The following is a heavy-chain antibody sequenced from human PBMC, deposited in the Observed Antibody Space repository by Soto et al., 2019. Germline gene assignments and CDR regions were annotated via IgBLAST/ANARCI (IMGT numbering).Heavy chain of an antibody. J-gene: IGHJ4*02. CDR1: GYTFTDSF. CDR3: AKTDAARGHEL. D-gene: IGHD6-6*01. Sequence: ASVKVSCKASGYTFTDSFIHWVRQAPGQGLEWMGWVNPNNGRTYYAQEFQGRVTMTSHTSISTAYMELNTVRFVWTVVYDCAKTDAARGHELWGQGTMVTVSS. CDR2: VNPNNGRT. V-gene: IGHV1-2*02.